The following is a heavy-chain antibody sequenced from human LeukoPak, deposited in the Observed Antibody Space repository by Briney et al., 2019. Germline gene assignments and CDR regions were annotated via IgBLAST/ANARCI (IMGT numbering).Heavy chain of an antibody. CDR1: GLTFSNYA. V-gene: IGHV3-23*01. CDR3: AKSRSVADAFDI. Sequence: GGSLRLSCAASGLTFSNYAMSWVRQAPGKGLEWVSAISNNGATTYYPDSVKGRFTIARDRSKNTLYLEMNGLRAEDTAVYHCAKSRSVADAFDIWGHGAMVTVSS. J-gene: IGHJ3*02. D-gene: IGHD6-19*01. CDR2: ISNNGATT.